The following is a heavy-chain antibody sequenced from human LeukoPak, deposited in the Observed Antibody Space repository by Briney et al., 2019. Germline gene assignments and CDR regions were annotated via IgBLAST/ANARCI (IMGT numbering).Heavy chain of an antibody. J-gene: IGHJ5*02. CDR2: IPYSGST. Sequence: PSETLSLTCTVSGGSISSYYWSWIRQPPGKGLEWIGYIPYSGSTNFNPPLKSRVTISVDTSKNQFSLKLSSVTAADTAVYYCARGGTAGTNLNWFDPWGQGTLVTVSS. CDR3: ARGGTAGTNLNWFDP. CDR1: GGSISSYY. V-gene: IGHV4-59*01. D-gene: IGHD1-1*01.